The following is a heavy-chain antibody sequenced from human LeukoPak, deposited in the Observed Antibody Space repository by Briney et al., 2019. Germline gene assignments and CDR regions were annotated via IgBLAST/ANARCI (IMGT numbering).Heavy chain of an antibody. Sequence: ASVKVSCKVSGYTLTELSMHWVRQAPGQGLEWMGWINPNSGGTSYPQKFQGRVTMTRDTSISTAYMELSRLRSDDTAVYYCARDLHTLSAAGLPEYFQHWGQGTLVIVSS. CDR1: GYTLTELS. CDR2: INPNSGGT. J-gene: IGHJ1*01. V-gene: IGHV1-2*02. CDR3: ARDLHTLSAAGLPEYFQH. D-gene: IGHD6-13*01.